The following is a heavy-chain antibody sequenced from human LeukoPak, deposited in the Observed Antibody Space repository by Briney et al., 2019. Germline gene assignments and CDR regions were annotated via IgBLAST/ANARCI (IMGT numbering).Heavy chain of an antibody. CDR1: GFTFSSYW. D-gene: IGHD1-7*01. V-gene: IGHV3-48*04. CDR2: ISSSGSTI. Sequence: GGSLRLSCAASGFTFSSYWMHWVRQAPGKGLEWVSYISSSGSTIYYADSVKGRFTISRDNAKNSLYLQMNSLRAEDTAVYYCARGGNYAFTKFDYWGQGTLVTVSS. CDR3: ARGGNYAFTKFDY. J-gene: IGHJ4*02.